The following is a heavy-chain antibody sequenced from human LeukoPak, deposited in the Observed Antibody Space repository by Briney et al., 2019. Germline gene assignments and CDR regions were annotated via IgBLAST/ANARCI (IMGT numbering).Heavy chain of an antibody. V-gene: IGHV4-39*07. D-gene: IGHD6-13*01. CDR2: IYYSGST. CDR3: ARDFSRIAAAYDY. J-gene: IGHJ4*02. Sequence: SETLSLTCTVSGGSISSSSYYWGWVRQPPGRGGEWIGSIYYSGSTYYNPSLKSRVTISVDTSKNQFSLKLSSVTAADTAVYYCARDFSRIAAAYDYWGQGTLVTVSS. CDR1: GGSISSSSYY.